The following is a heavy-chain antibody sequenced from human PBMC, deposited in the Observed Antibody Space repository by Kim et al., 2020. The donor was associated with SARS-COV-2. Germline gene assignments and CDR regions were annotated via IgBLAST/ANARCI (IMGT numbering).Heavy chain of an antibody. D-gene: IGHD3-3*01. Sequence: SLKSRVTVSVDTSKNQFSLKLSSVTAADTAVYYCARTKRITIFGVVQWFDPWGQGTLVTVSS. V-gene: IGHV4-30-2*05. CDR3: ARTKRITIFGVVQWFDP. J-gene: IGHJ5*02.